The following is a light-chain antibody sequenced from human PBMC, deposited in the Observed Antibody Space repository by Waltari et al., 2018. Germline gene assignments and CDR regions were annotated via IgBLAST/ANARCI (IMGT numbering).Light chain of an antibody. CDR1: QDISNY. CDR3: QQFQNLPT. V-gene: IGKV1-33*01. CDR2: VAS. Sequence: DIQMTQSPSSLSASIGDRVTITCQASQDISNYLNWYQQKPGKAPKLLIYVASNLQTGVPSRFSGSGSGTEFTFTVSSLQPEDIATYYCQQFQNLPTFGPGTRVDIK. J-gene: IGKJ3*01.